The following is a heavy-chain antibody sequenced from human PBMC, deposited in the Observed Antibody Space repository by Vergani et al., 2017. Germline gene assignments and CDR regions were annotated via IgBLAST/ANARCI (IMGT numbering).Heavy chain of an antibody. CDR3: ARDDSSGYEGWFDP. Sequence: QVQLQESGPGLVKPSETLSLTCAVSGYSISSGYYWGWIRPPAGKGLEWIGRIYTSGSTNYNPSLKSRVTMSVDTSKNQFSLKLSSVTAADTAVYYCARDDSSGYEGWFDPWGQGTLVTVSS. V-gene: IGHV4-61*02. J-gene: IGHJ5*02. CDR2: IYTSGST. CDR1: GYSISSGYY. D-gene: IGHD3-22*01.